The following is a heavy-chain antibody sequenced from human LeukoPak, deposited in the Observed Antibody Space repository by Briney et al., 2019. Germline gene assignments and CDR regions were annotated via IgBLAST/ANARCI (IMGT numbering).Heavy chain of an antibody. CDR1: GGSLSSYY. J-gene: IGHJ4*02. V-gene: IGHV4-59*01. CDR2: IYYSGST. CDR3: ARAVAGIFAY. D-gene: IGHD6-19*01. Sequence: SETLSLTCTVSGGSLSSYYWSWIRQPPGKGLEWIGYIYYSGSTNYNPSLKSRVTISVDTSKNQFSLKLSSVTAADTAVYYCARAVAGIFAYWGQGTLVTVSS.